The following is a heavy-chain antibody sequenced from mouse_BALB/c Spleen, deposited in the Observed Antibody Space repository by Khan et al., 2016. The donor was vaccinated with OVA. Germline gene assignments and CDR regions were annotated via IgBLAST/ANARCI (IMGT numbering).Heavy chain of an antibody. J-gene: IGHJ3*01. CDR1: GFNFNTYC. V-gene: IGHV14-3*02. Sequence: VQLKQSGAELVKPGASLNMSCTASGFNFNTYCIHWVKQWPGQGLEWIGWIDPATGNAEYDPKFPGKATRTADTSSNTAYLQLSSLTSEDSAVYYCARCGFDGIVAYWGQGTLVTVSA. CDR3: ARCGFDGIVAY. CDR2: IDPATGNA. D-gene: IGHD2-2*01.